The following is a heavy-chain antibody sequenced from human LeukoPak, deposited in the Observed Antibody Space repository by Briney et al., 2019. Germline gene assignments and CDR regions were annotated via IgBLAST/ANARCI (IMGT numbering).Heavy chain of an antibody. Sequence: SETLSLTCTVSGGSISSYYWSWIRQPPGKGLEWIGYIYYSGSTNYNPSLKSRVTISVDTSKNQFSLKPSSVTAADTAVYYCARDSSDWNYGRFDPWGQGTLVTVSS. J-gene: IGHJ5*02. D-gene: IGHD1-7*01. V-gene: IGHV4-59*01. CDR3: ARDSSDWNYGRFDP. CDR1: GGSISSYY. CDR2: IYYSGST.